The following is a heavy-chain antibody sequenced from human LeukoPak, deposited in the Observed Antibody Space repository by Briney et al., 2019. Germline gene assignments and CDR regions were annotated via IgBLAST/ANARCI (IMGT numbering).Heavy chain of an antibody. J-gene: IGHJ6*02. D-gene: IGHD3-10*01. Sequence: GESLKISCKGSGYSFTSYWIGWVRQMPGKGLEWMGIIYPGDSDTRYSPSFQGQVTISADKSISTAYLQWSSLKASDTAMYYCARSYGSGGYFYYYYGMDVWGQGTTVTVSS. CDR3: ARSYGSGGYFYYYYGMDV. CDR2: IYPGDSDT. V-gene: IGHV5-51*01. CDR1: GYSFTSYW.